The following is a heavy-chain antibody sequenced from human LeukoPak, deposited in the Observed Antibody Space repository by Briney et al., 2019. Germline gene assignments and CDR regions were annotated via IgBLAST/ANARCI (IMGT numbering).Heavy chain of an antibody. Sequence: SVRVSCKASGGTFSSYAISWVRQAPGQGLEWMGRIIPIFGTANYAQKFQGRVTITTDESTSTAYMELSSLRSEDTAVYYCARGGIAAAGTDYYYYMDVWGKGTTVTVSS. CDR1: GGTFSSYA. D-gene: IGHD6-13*01. CDR2: IIPIFGTA. CDR3: ARGGIAAAGTDYYYYMDV. J-gene: IGHJ6*03. V-gene: IGHV1-69*05.